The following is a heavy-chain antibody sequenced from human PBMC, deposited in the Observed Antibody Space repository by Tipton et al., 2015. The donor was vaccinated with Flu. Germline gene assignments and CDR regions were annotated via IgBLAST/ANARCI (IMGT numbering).Heavy chain of an antibody. CDR2: IYYSGST. CDR3: ARSRIAVAGRGAFDI. CDR1: GGSISSYY. J-gene: IGHJ3*02. V-gene: IGHV4-59*01. Sequence: LRLSCTVSGGSISSYYWSWIRQPPGKGLEWIGYIYYSGSTNYNPSLKSRVTISVDTSKNQFSLKLSSVTAADTAVYYCARSRIAVAGRGAFDIWGQGTMVTVSS. D-gene: IGHD6-19*01.